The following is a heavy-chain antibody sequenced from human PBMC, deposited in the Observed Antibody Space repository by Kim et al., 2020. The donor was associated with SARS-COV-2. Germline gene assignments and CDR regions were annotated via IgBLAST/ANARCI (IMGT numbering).Heavy chain of an antibody. D-gene: IGHD1-26*01. CDR2: ISGSGGST. J-gene: IGHJ4*02. Sequence: GGSLRLSCAASGVTFNNYAMTWVRQAPGKGLEWVSTISGSGGSTYFADSVKGRFIISRDNSKSTLYLQMNSLTAEDTAIYYCAKSSGHSGTYSSDSWGQGTLVTVSS. CDR1: GVTFNNYA. V-gene: IGHV3-23*01. CDR3: AKSSGHSGTYSSDS.